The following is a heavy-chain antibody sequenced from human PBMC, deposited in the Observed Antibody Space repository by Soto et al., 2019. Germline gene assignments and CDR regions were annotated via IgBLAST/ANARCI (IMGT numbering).Heavy chain of an antibody. CDR1: GYTFMYSW. V-gene: IGHV5-51*01. CDR3: ARHDIVGAVFEY. CDR2: IYPADSDT. D-gene: IGHD1-26*01. J-gene: IGHJ4*02. Sequence: PGESLKISCKGSGYTFMYSWIGWVRQMPGKGLESMGIIYPADSDTRYSPSFQGQVTISVDKSTSTAYLQWSSLKAPDTAMYYCARHDIVGAVFEYWGQGTLVTVSS.